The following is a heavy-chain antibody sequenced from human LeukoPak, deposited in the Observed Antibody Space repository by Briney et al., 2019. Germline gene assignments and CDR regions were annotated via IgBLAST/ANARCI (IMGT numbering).Heavy chain of an antibody. J-gene: IGHJ6*02. Sequence: GGSLRLSCAASGFSFNDYSMNWVRQAPGKGLEWVAVIWYDGSDKYYADSVKGRFTISRDNSKNTLYLQMNSLRAEDTAVYYCAGECQLLYARSDYYYYGMDVWGQGTTVTVSS. D-gene: IGHD2-2*02. CDR1: GFSFNDYS. V-gene: IGHV3-33*08. CDR3: AGECQLLYARSDYYYYGMDV. CDR2: IWYDGSDK.